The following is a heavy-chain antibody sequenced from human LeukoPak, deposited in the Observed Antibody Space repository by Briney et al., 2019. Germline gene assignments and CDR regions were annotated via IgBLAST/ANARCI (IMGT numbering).Heavy chain of an antibody. CDR2: IADDGSNK. CDR1: GFTFSSYA. J-gene: IGHJ4*02. V-gene: IGHV3-30*18. D-gene: IGHD6-19*01. CDR3: AKSGSGWEDNFDY. Sequence: GGSLRLSCAASGFTFSSYAMHWVRQAPGKGLEWVAVIADDGSNKYYADSVKGRFTISRDNSNNTLYLQMNSLRVEDTAVYYCAKSGSGWEDNFDYWGQGTLVTVSS.